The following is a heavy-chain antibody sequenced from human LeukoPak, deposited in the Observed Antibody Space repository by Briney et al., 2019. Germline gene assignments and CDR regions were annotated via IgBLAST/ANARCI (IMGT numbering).Heavy chain of an antibody. CDR1: GYAFTGYY. CDR3: ARVASAVYSDY. Sequence: ASVKVSCKASGYAFTGYYIHWVRHAPGQGLEWMGWINPDSGGTNYAQIFQGRVTMTSDTSISTAYMELNRLRSDDTAVYYCARVASAVYSDYWGQGTLVTVSS. CDR2: INPDSGGT. J-gene: IGHJ4*02. V-gene: IGHV1-2*02.